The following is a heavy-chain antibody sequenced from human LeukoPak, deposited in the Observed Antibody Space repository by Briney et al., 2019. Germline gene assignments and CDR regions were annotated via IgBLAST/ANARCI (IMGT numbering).Heavy chain of an antibody. CDR1: GFIFSQYN. J-gene: IGHJ4*02. CDR2: ISESGDTV. D-gene: IGHD3-10*01. V-gene: IGHV3-48*01. Sequence: LPGGSLRLSWAASGFIFSQYNMHWARQAPGQGLRWVAFISESGDTVYYADSVKGRFTISRDSAANSLYLQMSSLRADDTAVYFCARDLFGFYFDRWGQGNLVTVSS. CDR3: ARDLFGFYFDR.